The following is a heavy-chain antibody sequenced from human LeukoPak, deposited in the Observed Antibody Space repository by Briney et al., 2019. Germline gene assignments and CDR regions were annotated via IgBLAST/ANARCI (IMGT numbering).Heavy chain of an antibody. J-gene: IGHJ4*02. Sequence: GGSLRLSCAASGFTFSYYYMSWIRQAPGKGLEWESYICDSGRTIYYADSVKGRFTISRDNARNSLSLYMNFLRAEDSAVYYCASSLNTVIISPYYFDYWGQGTLVTVSS. D-gene: IGHD4-11*01. V-gene: IGHV3-11*04. CDR3: ASSLNTVIISPYYFDY. CDR2: ICDSGRTI. CDR1: GFTFSYYY.